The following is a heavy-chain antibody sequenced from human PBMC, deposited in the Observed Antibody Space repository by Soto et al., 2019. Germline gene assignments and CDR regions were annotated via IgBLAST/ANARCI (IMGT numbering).Heavy chain of an antibody. CDR1: GDSLRRRSYF. Sequence: PSETPSPNPTVTGDSLRRRSYFLGWVRQPPGKGLEWIGSIYYSGSTYNNPSLRSRVSMSIDTSKDQFSLKLKSVTAADTALYFCARQRTSVVTQAYFDVWGPGSLVTVS. J-gene: IGHJ4*02. D-gene: IGHD2-21*02. CDR2: IYYSGST. CDR3: ARQRTSVVTQAYFDV. V-gene: IGHV4-39*01.